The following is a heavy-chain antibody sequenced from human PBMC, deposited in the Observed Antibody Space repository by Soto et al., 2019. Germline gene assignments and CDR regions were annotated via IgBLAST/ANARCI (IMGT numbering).Heavy chain of an antibody. D-gene: IGHD2-2*01. CDR1: GFTFSTYA. Sequence: ESGGGLVQTGGSLRLSCAASGFTFSTYAMSWVCQAPGKGLEWVSTISGSADATFYADSVKGRFAIFRDNSRTMFYLQMNSLRAEDTAVYYCAKGGDGYCSTTSCLFHFDYWGPGTLATVSS. V-gene: IGHV3-23*01. J-gene: IGHJ4*02. CDR2: ISGSADAT. CDR3: AKGGDGYCSTTSCLFHFDY.